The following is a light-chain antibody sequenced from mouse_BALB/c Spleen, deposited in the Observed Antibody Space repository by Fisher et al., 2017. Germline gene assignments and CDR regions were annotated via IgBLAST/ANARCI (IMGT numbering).Light chain of an antibody. CDR1: SSVSY. V-gene: IGKV4-55*01. Sequence: IVLTQSTALMAASPGEKVTITCSVSSSVSYMHWYQQKPGSSPRLWIYSTSNLASGVPARFSGSGSGTSYSLTISRMEAEDAATYYCQQFTSSPYTFGGGTKLEIK. CDR2: STS. CDR3: QQFTSSPYT. J-gene: IGKJ2*01.